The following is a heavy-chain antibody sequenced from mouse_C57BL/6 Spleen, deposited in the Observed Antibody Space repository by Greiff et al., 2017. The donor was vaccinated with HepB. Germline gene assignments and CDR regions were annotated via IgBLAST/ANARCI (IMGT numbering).Heavy chain of an antibody. D-gene: IGHD1-1*01. V-gene: IGHV1-64*01. CDR2: IHPNSGST. CDR3: ARGGSSYEGYAMDY. CDR1: GYTFTSYW. Sequence: VKLQQPGAELVKPGASVKLSCKASGYTFTSYWMHWVKQRPGQGLEWIGMIHPNSGSTNYNEKFKSKATLTVDKSSSTAYMQLSSLTSEDSAVYYCARGGSSYEGYAMDYWGQGTSVTVSS. J-gene: IGHJ4*01.